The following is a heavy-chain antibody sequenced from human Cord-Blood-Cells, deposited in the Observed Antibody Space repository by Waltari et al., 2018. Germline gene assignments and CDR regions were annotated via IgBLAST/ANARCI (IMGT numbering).Heavy chain of an antibody. CDR3: ARGGGREYFDY. V-gene: IGHV4-59*01. D-gene: IGHD2-15*01. CDR1: GGSISSYY. Sequence: QVQLQESGPGLVKPSETLSLTCTVSGGSISSYYWRWIRQPPGKGLEWIGYIYYSGSTNNNPSLKSRVTISVDTSKNQFSLKLSSVTAADTAVYYCARGGGREYFDYWGQGTLVTVSS. CDR2: IYYSGST. J-gene: IGHJ4*02.